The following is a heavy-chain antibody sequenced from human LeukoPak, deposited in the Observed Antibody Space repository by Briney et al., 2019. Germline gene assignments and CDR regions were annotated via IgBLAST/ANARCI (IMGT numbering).Heavy chain of an antibody. CDR2: ISSSSSTI. D-gene: IGHD3-22*01. Sequence: QPGGSLRLSWAASGFTFSSYSMNWVRQAAGKGLEWVSYISSSSSTIYYADSVKGRFTISRDNAKNSLYLQMNSLRAEDTAVYYCARADYYDSSGYYFDYWGQGTLVTVSS. CDR3: ARADYYDSSGYYFDY. V-gene: IGHV3-48*01. J-gene: IGHJ4*02. CDR1: GFTFSSYS.